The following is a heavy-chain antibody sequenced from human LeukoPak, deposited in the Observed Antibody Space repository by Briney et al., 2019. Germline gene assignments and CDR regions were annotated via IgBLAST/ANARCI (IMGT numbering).Heavy chain of an antibody. CDR3: ARDRGYSYIDY. J-gene: IGHJ4*02. CDR1: GFTFTSYS. D-gene: IGHD5-18*01. CDR2: ISGGGGST. Sequence: GGSLRLSCAASGFTFTSYSMNWVRQAPGKGLEWVSTISGGGGSTYYADSVKGRFTISRDDSKNTLSLQMNSLRVEDTAVYCARDRGYSYIDYWGQGTLVTVSS. V-gene: IGHV3-23*01.